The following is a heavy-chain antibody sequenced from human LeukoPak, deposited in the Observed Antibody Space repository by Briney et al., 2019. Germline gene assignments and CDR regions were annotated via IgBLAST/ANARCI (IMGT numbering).Heavy chain of an antibody. CDR1: GFTFNSYT. V-gene: IGHV3-48*01. CDR3: ARGSGGSYYEIDY. J-gene: IGHJ4*02. CDR2: ISSGSDTI. Sequence: GGSLRLSCAASGFTFNSYTMNWVRQAPGQGLEWVSFISSGSDTIYYADSVKGRFTISRDNAKNSLSLQMNSLSAEDTAVYFCARGSGGSYYEIDYWGQGTLVTVSS. D-gene: IGHD1-26*01.